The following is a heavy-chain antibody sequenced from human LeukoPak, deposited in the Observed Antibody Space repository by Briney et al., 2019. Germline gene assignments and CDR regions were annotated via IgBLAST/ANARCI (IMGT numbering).Heavy chain of an antibody. D-gene: IGHD3/OR15-3a*01. CDR3: ARHPLIYYGMDV. V-gene: IGHV4-59*01. Sequence: PSETLSLTCTVSGGSISSYYWSWIRQPPGKGLEWIGYIYYSGSTNYNPSLKSRVTISVDTSKNQFSLKLSSVTAADTAVYFCARHPLIYYGMDVWGQGTTVTVSS. J-gene: IGHJ6*02. CDR1: GGSISSYY. CDR2: IYYSGST.